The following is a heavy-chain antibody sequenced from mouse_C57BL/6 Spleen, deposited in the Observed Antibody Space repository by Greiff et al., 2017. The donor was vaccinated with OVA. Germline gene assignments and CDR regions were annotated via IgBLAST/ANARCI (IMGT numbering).Heavy chain of an antibody. Sequence: VQLQQSGPELVKPGASVKISCKASGYTFTDYYMNWVKQSHGKSLEWIGDINPNNGGTSYNQKLKGKATLTVAKSPSTAYMELRSRTSEDSAVYYCARYYGSRFDYWGQGTTLTVSS. J-gene: IGHJ2*01. CDR3: ARYYGSRFDY. D-gene: IGHD1-1*01. CDR1: GYTFTDYY. V-gene: IGHV1-26*01. CDR2: INPNNGGT.